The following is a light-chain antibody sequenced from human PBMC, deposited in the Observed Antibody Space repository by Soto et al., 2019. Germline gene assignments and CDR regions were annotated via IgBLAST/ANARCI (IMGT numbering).Light chain of an antibody. CDR3: QQSYSTPIT. CDR2: AAS. J-gene: IGKJ5*01. Sequence: DLQMTQSPSSLSASVGDRVAITCRASQSISGYLNWYQQKPGKAPKVLIYAASNLQSGVPSRFSGSGSGTDFTLTISSLQPEDFATYYCQQSYSTPITFGQGTRLEI. V-gene: IGKV1-39*01. CDR1: QSISGY.